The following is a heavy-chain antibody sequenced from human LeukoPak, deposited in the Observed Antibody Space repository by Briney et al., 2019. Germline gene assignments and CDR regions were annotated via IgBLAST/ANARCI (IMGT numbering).Heavy chain of an antibody. Sequence: PGGSLRLLCPASGFTFSSYAKHCARHAPGEGLEGVAVMSCDETNIYYADSGTVRLTHCRDNSNNVLYLQMNSLRAADTAVYYCARDRIRPGYSSSWVFDYWGQGTLVTVCS. J-gene: IGHJ4*02. D-gene: IGHD6-13*01. V-gene: IGHV3-30*01. CDR1: GFTFSSYA. CDR2: MSCDETNI. CDR3: ARDRIRPGYSSSWVFDY.